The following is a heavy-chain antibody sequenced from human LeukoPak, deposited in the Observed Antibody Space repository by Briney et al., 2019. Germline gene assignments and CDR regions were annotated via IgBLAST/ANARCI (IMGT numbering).Heavy chain of an antibody. CDR1: GFTFSNAW. D-gene: IGHD4-23*01. V-gene: IGHV3-74*01. CDR3: ARNYGGGWFDP. J-gene: IGHJ5*02. Sequence: PGGSLRLSCAASGFTFSNAWMHWVRQAPGKGLVWVSHINSDGSDTSYADSVKGRFTVSRDNAKNTLYLQMNSLRAEDTAVYSCARNYGGGWFDPWGQGTLVTVSS. CDR2: INSDGSDT.